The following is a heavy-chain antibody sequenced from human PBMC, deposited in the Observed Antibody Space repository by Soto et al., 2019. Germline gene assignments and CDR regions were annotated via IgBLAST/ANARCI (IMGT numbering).Heavy chain of an antibody. D-gene: IGHD6-19*01. V-gene: IGHV3-23*01. J-gene: IGHJ4*02. CDR1: GFTFSSYA. Sequence: GGSLRLSCAASGFTFSSYAMSWVRQAPGKGLEWVSAISGSGGSTYYADSVKGRFTISRDNSKNTLYLQMNSLRAEDTAVYYCAKDKVSLAVAGRLVDYWGQGTLVTVSS. CDR2: ISGSGGST. CDR3: AKDKVSLAVAGRLVDY.